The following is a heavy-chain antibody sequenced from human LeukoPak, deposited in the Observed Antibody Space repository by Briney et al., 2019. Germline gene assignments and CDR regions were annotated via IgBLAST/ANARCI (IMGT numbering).Heavy chain of an antibody. Sequence: PGGSLRLYCAASGFTVSDNNMIWVRQAPGKGLEWVSTLHRDGSVRYADSVNGRFTISRDDSKNTLSLQMSSLRDEDTAVYYCVRVHGGGYWGQGTLVTVSS. CDR1: GFTVSDNN. J-gene: IGHJ4*02. D-gene: IGHD3-16*01. V-gene: IGHV3-53*01. CDR3: VRVHGGGY. CDR2: LHRDGSV.